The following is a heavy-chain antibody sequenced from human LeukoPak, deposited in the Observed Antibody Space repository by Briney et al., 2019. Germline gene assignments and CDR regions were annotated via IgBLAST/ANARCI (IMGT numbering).Heavy chain of an antibody. CDR1: GFTVSSNY. J-gene: IGHJ4*02. D-gene: IGHD3-3*01. Sequence: PGGSLRLSCAASGFTVSSNYMSWVRQAPGKGLEWVSVIYSGGSTYYADSVKGRFTISRDNSKNTLYLQMNSLRAEDTAVYYCARCGQYYDFWSGYSGDYYFDYWGQGTLVTVPS. V-gene: IGHV3-53*01. CDR3: ARCGQYYDFWSGYSGDYYFDY. CDR2: IYSGGST.